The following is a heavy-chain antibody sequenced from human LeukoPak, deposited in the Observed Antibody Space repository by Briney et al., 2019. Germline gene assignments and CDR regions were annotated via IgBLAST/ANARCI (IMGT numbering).Heavy chain of an antibody. D-gene: IGHD3-22*01. V-gene: IGHV3-23*01. J-gene: IGHJ4*02. CDR3: AKDLDSSGYYYDY. Sequence: GWSLRLSCAASGFTFSSYAMSWVRQAPGKGLEWVSAISGSGGSTYYADSVKGRFTISRDNSKNTLYLQMNSLRAEDTAVYYCAKDLDSSGYYYDYWGQGTLVTVSS. CDR1: GFTFSSYA. CDR2: ISGSGGST.